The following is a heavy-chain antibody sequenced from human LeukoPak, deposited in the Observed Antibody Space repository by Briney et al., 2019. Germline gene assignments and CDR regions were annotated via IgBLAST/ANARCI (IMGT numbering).Heavy chain of an antibody. D-gene: IGHD2-15*01. CDR1: GGSISSYY. J-gene: IGHJ3*02. CDR3: ARITPAFDI. V-gene: IGHV4-59*08. Sequence: PSETLSLTCTVSGGSISSYYWSWIRQPPGKGLEWIGYIYYSGSTNYNPSLKSRVTISVDTSKTQFSLRLSSVTAADTAVYYCARITPAFDIWGQGTMVTVSS. CDR2: IYYSGST.